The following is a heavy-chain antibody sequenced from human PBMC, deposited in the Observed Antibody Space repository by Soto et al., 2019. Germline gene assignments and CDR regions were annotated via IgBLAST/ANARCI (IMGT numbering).Heavy chain of an antibody. J-gene: IGHJ6*02. CDR2: INSDGSST. CDR3: ARLPMVRGVIKSYFNCLDV. CDR1: GFTFSSYW. V-gene: IGHV3-74*01. Sequence: GGSLRLSCAASGFTFSSYWMHWVRQAPGKGLVWVSRINSDGSSTSYADSVKGRFTISRDNAKNTLYLQMNSLRAEDAAVYYCARLPMVRGVIKSYFNCLDVWGQGTTVTVSS. D-gene: IGHD3-10*01.